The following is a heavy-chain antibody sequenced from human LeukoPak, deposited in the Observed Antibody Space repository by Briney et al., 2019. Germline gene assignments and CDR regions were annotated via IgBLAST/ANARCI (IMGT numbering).Heavy chain of an antibody. CDR1: GGSFSGYY. CDR2: SYYSGST. V-gene: IGHV4-59*01. Sequence: QASETLSLTCAVYGGSFSGYYWSWIRQPPGKGLEWIGYSYYSGSTNYNPSLRSRVTISVDTSKNQFSLKLSSVTAADTAVYYCARVVTLVRGVIFVNWIDPWGQGTPVTVSS. D-gene: IGHD3-10*01. CDR3: ARVVTLVRGVIFVNWIDP. J-gene: IGHJ5*02.